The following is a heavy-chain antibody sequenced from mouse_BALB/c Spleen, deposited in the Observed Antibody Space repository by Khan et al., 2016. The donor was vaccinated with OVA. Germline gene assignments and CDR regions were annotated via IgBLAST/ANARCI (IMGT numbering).Heavy chain of an antibody. CDR1: GYSITSNYA. D-gene: IGHD1-1*01. CDR2: ISYSGAT. CDR3: ARQNDYGYALDY. Sequence: EVQLQESGPGLVKPSQSLSLTCTVTGYSITSNYAWSWLRQFPGNKLEWMGYISYSGATNYNPSLKSRISVTRDTSENQFFLTLNSVPTEDTATXYCARQNDYGYALDYLGQRTSVTLSS. J-gene: IGHJ4*01. V-gene: IGHV3-2*02.